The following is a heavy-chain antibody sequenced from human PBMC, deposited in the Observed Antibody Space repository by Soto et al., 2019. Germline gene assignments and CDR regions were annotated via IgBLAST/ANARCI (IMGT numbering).Heavy chain of an antibody. CDR1: GFTFSSYG. CDR3: ARDRADMVRDY. V-gene: IGHV3-7*03. Sequence: GGSLRLSCAASGFTFSSYGISWVRQAPWKGLEWVANIKQDGIEKYYVDSVKGRFTISRDNAKNSLYLQMNSLRAEDTAVYYCARDRADMVRDYWGQRTLVAVSS. J-gene: IGHJ4*02. D-gene: IGHD5-18*01. CDR2: IKQDGIEK.